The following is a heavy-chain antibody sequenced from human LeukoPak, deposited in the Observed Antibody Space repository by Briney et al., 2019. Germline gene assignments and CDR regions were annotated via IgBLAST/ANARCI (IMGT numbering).Heavy chain of an antibody. J-gene: IGHJ4*02. CDR1: GYTFTGYY. D-gene: IGHD4-23*01. CDR2: INPNSGGT. V-gene: IGHV1-2*02. CDR3: ARDRTKPNYGGNSVGY. Sequence: GASVKVSCKASGYTFTGYYMHWVRLAPGQGLEWMGWINPNSGGTNYAQKFQGRVTMTRDTSISTAYMELSRLRSDDTAVYYCARDRTKPNYGGNSVGYWGQGSLVTVSS.